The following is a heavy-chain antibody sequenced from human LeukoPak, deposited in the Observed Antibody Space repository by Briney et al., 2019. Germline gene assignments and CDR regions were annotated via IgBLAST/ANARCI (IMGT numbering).Heavy chain of an antibody. CDR2: VSSSSTNK. J-gene: IGHJ3*02. Sequence: PGGSLRLSCAASGSTFSSYAMNWVRQAPGKGLEWVSSVSSSSTNKFYADSVKGRFTISRDDAKNSLCLQMNSLRVEDTAVYYCARENFMATSGTTFDIWGQGTMVSVSS. CDR3: ARENFMATSGTTFDI. V-gene: IGHV3-21*01. CDR1: GSTFSSYA. D-gene: IGHD1-1*01.